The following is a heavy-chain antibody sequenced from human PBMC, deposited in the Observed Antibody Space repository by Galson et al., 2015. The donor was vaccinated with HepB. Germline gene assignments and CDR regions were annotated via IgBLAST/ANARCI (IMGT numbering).Heavy chain of an antibody. D-gene: IGHD6-6*01. CDR3: ARDYLVQYSSSGFDY. V-gene: IGHV1-2*02. J-gene: IGHJ4*02. CDR2: INPNSGGT. Sequence: SVKVSCKASGYTFTGYYIYWVRQTPGQGLEWMGWINPNSGGTNYAQKFQGRVTMTRDTSISTAYMELSRLGSDDTAVYYCARDYLVQYSSSGFDYWGQGTLVTVSS. CDR1: GYTFTGYY.